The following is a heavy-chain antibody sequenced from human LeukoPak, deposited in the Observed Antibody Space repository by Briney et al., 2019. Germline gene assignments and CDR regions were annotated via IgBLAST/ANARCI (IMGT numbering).Heavy chain of an antibody. V-gene: IGHV4-61*02. CDR2: VYASGST. CDR3: ARAAIAAAEGAWFDP. CDR1: GASISSSRYY. D-gene: IGHD6-13*01. Sequence: SETLSLTCTVSGASISSSRYYWSWTRQPAGKGLEWIGRVYASGSTNYNPSLKSRVTISIDTSKNQFSLKLTSVIAADTAVYYCARAAIAAAEGAWFDPWGQGTLVTVSS. J-gene: IGHJ5*02.